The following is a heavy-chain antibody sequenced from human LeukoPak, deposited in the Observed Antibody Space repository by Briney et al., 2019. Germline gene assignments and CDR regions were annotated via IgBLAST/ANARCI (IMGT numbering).Heavy chain of an antibody. Sequence: GGSLRLSCAASGFTFSGYWMSWVRQAPGKGLEWVANIKQDGSEKYYVGSVKGRFTISRDNAKNSLYLQMNSLRADDTAVYYCARDRVWTVLYWGQGTLVTVSS. J-gene: IGHJ4*02. CDR1: GFTFSGYW. CDR3: ARDRVWTVLY. CDR2: IKQDGSEK. V-gene: IGHV3-7*01. D-gene: IGHD6-13*01.